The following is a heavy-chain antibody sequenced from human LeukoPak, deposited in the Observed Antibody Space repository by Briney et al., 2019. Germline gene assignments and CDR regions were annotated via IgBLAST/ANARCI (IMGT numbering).Heavy chain of an antibody. Sequence: PGGSLRLSCAASGFTSSSYAMHWVRQAPGKGLEWVAVISYDGSNKYYADSVKGRFTISRDNSKNTLYLQMNSLRAEDTAVYYCARDHYDSSGYYWSGYWGQGTLVTVSS. D-gene: IGHD3-22*01. V-gene: IGHV3-30-3*01. CDR1: GFTSSSYA. CDR2: ISYDGSNK. CDR3: ARDHYDSSGYYWSGY. J-gene: IGHJ4*02.